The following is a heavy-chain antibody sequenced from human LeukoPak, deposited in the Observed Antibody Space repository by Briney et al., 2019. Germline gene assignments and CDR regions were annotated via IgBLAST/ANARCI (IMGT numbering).Heavy chain of an antibody. CDR2: IKQDGSEK. V-gene: IGHV3-7*01. Sequence: AGGSLRLSCAASGFTFSSYWMSWVRQAPGKGLEWVANIKQDGSEKYYVDSVRGRFTISRDNAKNSLYLQMNSLRAEDTAVYYCARGLWGRWFDPWGQGTLVTVSS. CDR3: ARGLWGRWFDP. J-gene: IGHJ5*02. D-gene: IGHD7-27*01. CDR1: GFTFSSYW.